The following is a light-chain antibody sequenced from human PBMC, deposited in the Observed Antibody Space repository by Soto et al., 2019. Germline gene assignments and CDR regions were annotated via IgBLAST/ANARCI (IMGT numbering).Light chain of an antibody. V-gene: IGLV2-14*02. CDR1: SSVVGGYNL. CDR3: ISYKTDDTFL. CDR2: EGT. Sequence: HSVLTQPASVSGSPGQSITVSCAGTSSVVGGYNLVSWYQQHPGKAPKLIIYEGTERPSGISPRFSGSKSGNTASLTISGLQAEDEAEYFCISYKTDDTFLFGTGTKVTVL. J-gene: IGLJ1*01.